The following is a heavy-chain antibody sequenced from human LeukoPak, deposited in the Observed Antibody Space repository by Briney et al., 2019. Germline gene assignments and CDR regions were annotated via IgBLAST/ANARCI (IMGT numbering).Heavy chain of an antibody. V-gene: IGHV1-69*04. CDR1: GGTFSSYG. J-gene: IGHJ4*02. CDR2: IIPLLRRA. Sequence: GASVKVSCKASGGTFSSYGISWVRQAPGQGLEWMGRIIPLLRRASYAQNFQGRVTITADKSTSTACMELSSLRYDDTAVYYCARDGDDTTGYTPGSFDSWGQGTLVTVSS. D-gene: IGHD3-22*01. CDR3: ARDGDDTTGYTPGSFDS.